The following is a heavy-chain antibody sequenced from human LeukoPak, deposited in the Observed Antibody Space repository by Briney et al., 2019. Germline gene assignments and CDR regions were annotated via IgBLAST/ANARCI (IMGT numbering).Heavy chain of an antibody. D-gene: IGHD4-17*01. CDR3: ARDSYGDANFDS. V-gene: IGHV3-53*01. Sequence: GGSLRCSGAASGFTISSYGMSWVRQAPGRGLEWVSFIYADGNTYYADSVKGRFTISRDISKNAVYLQMNSLRAEDTAVYYCARDSYGDANFDSWGQGTLVTVSS. CDR1: GFTISSYG. CDR2: IYADGNT. J-gene: IGHJ4*02.